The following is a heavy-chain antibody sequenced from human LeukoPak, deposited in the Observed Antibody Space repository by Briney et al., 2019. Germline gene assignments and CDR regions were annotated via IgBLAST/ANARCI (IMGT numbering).Heavy chain of an antibody. Sequence: GGSLRLSFAASGFTFSSYAMHWVRQAPGKGLEWVAVISYDGSNKYYADSVKGRFTISRDNSKNTLYLQMNSLRAEDTAVYYCARDGWNYYYDSSGYYGRVFDYWGQGTLVTVSS. J-gene: IGHJ4*02. CDR1: GFTFSSYA. V-gene: IGHV3-30-3*01. CDR3: ARDGWNYYYDSSGYYGRVFDY. D-gene: IGHD3-22*01. CDR2: ISYDGSNK.